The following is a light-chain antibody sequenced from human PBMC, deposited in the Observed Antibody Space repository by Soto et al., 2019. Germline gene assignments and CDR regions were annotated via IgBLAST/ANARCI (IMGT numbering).Light chain of an antibody. Sequence: QSVLTQPPSASGTPGQRVTISCSGSSSNIGSNTVNWYQQLTGTAPKLLIYSNNQRPSGVPDRCSGSKSGTSASLAISGLQSEDEAEYYCAAWDDSLNGWVFGGGTKLTVL. CDR2: SNN. V-gene: IGLV1-44*01. J-gene: IGLJ3*02. CDR3: AAWDDSLNGWV. CDR1: SSNIGSNT.